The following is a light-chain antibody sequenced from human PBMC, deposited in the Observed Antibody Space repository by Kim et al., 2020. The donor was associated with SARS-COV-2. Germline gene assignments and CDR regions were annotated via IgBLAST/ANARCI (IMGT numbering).Light chain of an antibody. J-gene: IGKJ2*01. CDR3: HQYDGWPPTHT. CDR2: DAS. CDR1: QSVSNK. Sequence: AGERATRSGRASQSVSNKVDRYQQKPGQAPTLLIYDASIRATGIPARFSGRGSGTEFTLTISNLPSEDFAIYYCHQYDGWPPTHTVGQGTKLEI. V-gene: IGKV3-15*01.